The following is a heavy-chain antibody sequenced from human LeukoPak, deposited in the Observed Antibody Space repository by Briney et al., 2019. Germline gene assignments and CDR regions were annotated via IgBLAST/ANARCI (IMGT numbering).Heavy chain of an antibody. CDR3: ARELNYEFWSGFHY. CDR2: IYYSGST. J-gene: IGHJ4*02. D-gene: IGHD3-3*01. Sequence: SETLSLTCTVSGGSISSYYWSWIRQPPGKGLEWIGYIYYSGSTNYNPSLKSRVTISVDTSKNQFSLKLSSVTAADTAGYYCARELNYEFWSGFHYWGQGTLVTVSS. V-gene: IGHV4-59*01. CDR1: GGSISSYY.